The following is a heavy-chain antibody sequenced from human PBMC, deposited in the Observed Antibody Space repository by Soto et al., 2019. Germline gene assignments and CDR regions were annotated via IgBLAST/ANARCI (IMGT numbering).Heavy chain of an antibody. CDR2: IKPDGSEK. Sequence: EVQLVESGGGLVQPGGSLRLSCAASGFTFSSYWMVWVRQAPGKGLEWVANIKPDGSEKYYWDSVKGRFTISRDNARKSLYLQMNRLRAVDTAVYYCVRGAPRRGDFDYWGQGTLVTASS. D-gene: IGHD3-10*01. CDR1: GFTFSSYW. CDR3: VRGAPRRGDFDY. J-gene: IGHJ4*02. V-gene: IGHV3-7*04.